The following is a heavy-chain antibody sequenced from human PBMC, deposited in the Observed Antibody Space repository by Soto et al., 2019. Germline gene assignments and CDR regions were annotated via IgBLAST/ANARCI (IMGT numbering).Heavy chain of an antibody. Sequence: QVQLVQSGAEVKKPGASVKVSCKASGYTFTSYYMHWVRQAPGQGLEWMGIINPSDSTSYAQKFQGRVTMTRDTSTSTGYMELSSLRSEDTAVYYCARVYCSGGSCYSIDYWGQGTLVTVSS. CDR3: ARVYCSGGSCYSIDY. J-gene: IGHJ4*02. D-gene: IGHD2-15*01. CDR1: GYTFTSYY. CDR2: INPSDST. V-gene: IGHV1-46*03.